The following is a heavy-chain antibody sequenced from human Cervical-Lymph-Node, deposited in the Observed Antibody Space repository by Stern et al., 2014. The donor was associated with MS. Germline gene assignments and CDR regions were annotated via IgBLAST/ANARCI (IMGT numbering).Heavy chain of an antibody. CDR3: ASSQGYHYGLDV. V-gene: IGHV4-61*02. CDR1: GGSINSVGFY. Sequence: QLQLQESGPGLVRPSQTLSLTCTVSGGSINSVGFYWTWIRQPAGKGLEWIGRIYTPANIKYNPSLKSRVTISKDTSRNPFSLRLASVTAADAATYYCASSQGYHYGLDVWGRGTTVTVSS. J-gene: IGHJ6*02. CDR2: IYTPANI.